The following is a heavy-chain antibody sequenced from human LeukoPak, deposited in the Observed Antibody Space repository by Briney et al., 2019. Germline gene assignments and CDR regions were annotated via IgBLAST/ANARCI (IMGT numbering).Heavy chain of an antibody. CDR3: ARNMAYSSSWYYYYYYMDV. CDR1: GGSFSGYY. V-gene: IGHV4-34*01. Sequence: SETLSLTCAVYGGSFSGYYWSWIRQPPGKGLEWIGEINHSGSTNYNPSLKSRVTISVDTSKNQFSLKLSSVTAADTAVYYCARNMAYSSSWYYYYYYMDVWGKGTTVTISS. D-gene: IGHD6-13*01. CDR2: INHSGST. J-gene: IGHJ6*03.